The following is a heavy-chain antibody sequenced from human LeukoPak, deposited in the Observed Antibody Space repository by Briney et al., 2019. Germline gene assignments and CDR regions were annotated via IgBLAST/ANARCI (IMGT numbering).Heavy chain of an antibody. Sequence: SETLSLTCTVSGDSISSYYWSWIRQAPGKGLEWIGYIYYSGSTNYNPSLKSRVTISVDTSKNQFSLKLSSVTAADTAVYYCARDLWRNWFDPWGQGTLVTVSS. D-gene: IGHD2/OR15-2a*01. V-gene: IGHV4-59*12. CDR2: IYYSGST. CDR1: GDSISSYY. CDR3: ARDLWRNWFDP. J-gene: IGHJ5*02.